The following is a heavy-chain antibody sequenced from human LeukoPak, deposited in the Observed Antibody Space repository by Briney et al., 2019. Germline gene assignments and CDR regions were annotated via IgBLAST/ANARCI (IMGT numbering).Heavy chain of an antibody. J-gene: IGHJ6*02. CDR2: IYYSGDT. CDR1: GYSISSGYY. CDR3: VTSTTIYYQYSMDV. D-gene: IGHD2-2*01. Sequence: SETLSLTCTVSGYSISSGYYWGWIRQPPGKGLEWIGSIYYSGDTYYNPSLRSRVTISVDTSKNQFSLKLSSVTAADTAVYFCVTSTTIYYQYSMDVWGLGTTVTVSS. V-gene: IGHV4-38-2*02.